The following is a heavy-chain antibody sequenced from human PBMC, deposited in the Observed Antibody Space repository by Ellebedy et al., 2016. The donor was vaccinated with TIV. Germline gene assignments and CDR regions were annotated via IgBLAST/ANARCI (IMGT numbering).Heavy chain of an antibody. CDR3: ARGTGSGDAFHI. J-gene: IGHJ3*02. V-gene: IGHV1-18*01. D-gene: IGHD1-14*01. CDR2: ISTSYGDT. Sequence: ASVKVSXKASSYTFTTYSITWVRQAPGQGLEWMAWISTSYGDTTYAQKLQDRVTLTTDTSTSTVYMEMRSLTSDDTAVYYRARGTGSGDAFHIWGQGTMVTVSS. CDR1: SYTFTTYS.